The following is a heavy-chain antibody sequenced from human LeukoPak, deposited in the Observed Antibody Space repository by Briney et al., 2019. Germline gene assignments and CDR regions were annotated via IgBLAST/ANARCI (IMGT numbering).Heavy chain of an antibody. CDR1: GFTSSSYW. Sequence: PGGSLRLSCAASGFTSSSYWMHWVRQAPGKGLEWVAVISYDGSNKYYADSVKGRFTISRDNSKNTLYLQMNSLRAEDTAVYYCARDPNYGGNHYFDYWGQGTLVTVSS. V-gene: IGHV3-30-3*01. D-gene: IGHD4-23*01. CDR2: ISYDGSNK. J-gene: IGHJ4*02. CDR3: ARDPNYGGNHYFDY.